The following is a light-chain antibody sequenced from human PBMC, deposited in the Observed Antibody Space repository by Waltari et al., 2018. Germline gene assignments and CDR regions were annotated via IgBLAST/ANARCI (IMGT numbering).Light chain of an antibody. CDR3: QVSFHFPLT. CDR1: QDITIY. V-gene: IGKV1-33*01. CDR2: DTS. Sequence: DIQMTQSPSSLAASVGDRVTITCQASQDITIYLNWYQQKPGKAPNLLIYDTSKLETGVPSRFSGSGSGTHFTFTISSLQPEDIATYYCQVSFHFPLTFGGGTKLEIK. J-gene: IGKJ4*01.